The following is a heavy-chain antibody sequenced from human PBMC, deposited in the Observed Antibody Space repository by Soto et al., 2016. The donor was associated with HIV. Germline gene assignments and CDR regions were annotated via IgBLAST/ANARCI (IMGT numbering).Heavy chain of an antibody. CDR1: GFTFSNAW. J-gene: IGHJ4*02. CDR2: IKSKTDGGTT. Sequence: EVQLVESGGGLVKPGGSLRLSCAASGFTFSNAWMSWVRQAPGKGLEWVGRIKSKTDGGTTDYAAPVKGRFTISRDDSKNTLYLQMNSLKTEDTAVYYCTTDPAGYYPKSHWGQGTLVTVSS. V-gene: IGHV3-15*01. D-gene: IGHD3-9*01. CDR3: TTDPAGYYPKSH.